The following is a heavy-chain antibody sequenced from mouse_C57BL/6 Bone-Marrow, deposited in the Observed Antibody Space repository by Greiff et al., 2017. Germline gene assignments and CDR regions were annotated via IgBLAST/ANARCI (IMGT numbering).Heavy chain of an antibody. Sequence: EVKLVESGGDLVKPGGSLKLSCAASGFTFSSYGMSWVRQTPDKRLEWVATISSGGSYTYYPDSVQGRFTISRDNAKNTLYLQMSSLKSEDTAMYYGARPPHYYGSIFYAMDYWGQGTSVTVSS. V-gene: IGHV5-6*01. CDR1: GFTFSSYG. CDR2: ISSGGSYT. D-gene: IGHD1-1*01. J-gene: IGHJ4*01. CDR3: ARPPHYYGSIFYAMDY.